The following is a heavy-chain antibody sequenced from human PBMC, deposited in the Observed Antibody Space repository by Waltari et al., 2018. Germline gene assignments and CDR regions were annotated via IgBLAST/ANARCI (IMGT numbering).Heavy chain of an antibody. Sequence: QLQLQESGPGLVKPSETLSLTCTVSGGSISSSGFYWGWIRQPPGKGLEWIGNIYYRGSTYYNPPLKSRVTISLDTSKNQFSLKLSSVTAADTAVYYCARTFNYYDSSGYSDYSGMDVWGQGTTVTVSS. CDR3: ARTFNYYDSSGYSDYSGMDV. V-gene: IGHV4-39*07. J-gene: IGHJ6*02. CDR1: GGSISSSGFY. CDR2: IYYRGST. D-gene: IGHD3-22*01.